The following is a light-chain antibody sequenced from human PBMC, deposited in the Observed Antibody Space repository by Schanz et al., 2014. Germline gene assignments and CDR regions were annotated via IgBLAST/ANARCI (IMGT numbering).Light chain of an antibody. J-gene: IGLJ2*01. V-gene: IGLV2-8*01. CDR3: FSYAGSNNLA. CDR2: DVS. Sequence: QSALTQPPSASGSPGQSVTISCTGTSSDVGGYNYVSWYQHHPGKAPKLMIYDVSKRPSGVPDRFSGSKSGNTASLTVSGLQAEDEADYYCFSYAGSNNLAFGGGTKVTVL. CDR1: SSDVGGYNY.